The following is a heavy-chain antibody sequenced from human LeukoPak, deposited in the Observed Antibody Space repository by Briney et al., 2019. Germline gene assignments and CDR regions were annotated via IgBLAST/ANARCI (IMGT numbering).Heavy chain of an antibody. V-gene: IGHV3-23*01. CDR1: GFTLRSHD. CDR3: AKEYSGYDFDY. J-gene: IGHJ4*02. D-gene: IGHD5-12*01. Sequence: GSLRLSCAASGFTLRSHDMSWVRQAPGKGLGWVAATSGSGGNTYYADSVKGRFTISRDNSKNTLYLQMNSLRAEDTAVYYCAKEYSGYDFDYWGQGTLVTVSS. CDR2: TSGSGGNT.